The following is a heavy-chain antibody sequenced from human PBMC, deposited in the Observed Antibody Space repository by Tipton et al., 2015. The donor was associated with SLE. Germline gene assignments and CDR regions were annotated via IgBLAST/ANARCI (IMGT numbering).Heavy chain of an antibody. V-gene: IGHV4-34*01. Sequence: LRLSCAVYGGSFSGYYWSWIRQPPGKGLEWIGEINHSGSTNYNPSLKSRVSISVDTSKNQFSLKLSSVTAADTAVYYCARDGPSAVAGPYWGQGTLVTVSS. CDR1: GGSFSGYY. J-gene: IGHJ4*02. D-gene: IGHD6-19*01. CDR2: INHSGST. CDR3: ARDGPSAVAGPY.